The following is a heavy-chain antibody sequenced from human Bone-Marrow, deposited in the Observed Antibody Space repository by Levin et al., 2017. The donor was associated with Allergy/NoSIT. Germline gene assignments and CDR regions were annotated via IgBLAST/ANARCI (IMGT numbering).Heavy chain of an antibody. Sequence: GGSLRLSCAASGFTFTTYWMHWVRQAPGKGLVWVSHISPDGRNTNYADFVKGRFTISRDNAKNTLLLQMDSLRAEDTALYYCVTFLGGSGGEWGQGTLVTVSS. CDR2: ISPDGRNT. D-gene: IGHD2/OR15-2a*01. V-gene: IGHV3-74*01. CDR1: GFTFTTYW. J-gene: IGHJ4*02. CDR3: VTFLGGSGGE.